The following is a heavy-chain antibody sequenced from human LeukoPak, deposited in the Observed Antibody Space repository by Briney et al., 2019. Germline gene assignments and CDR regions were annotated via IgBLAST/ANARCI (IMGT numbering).Heavy chain of an antibody. J-gene: IGHJ4*02. CDR1: GGSFSGYY. V-gene: IGHV4-34*01. CDR3: ARGDYDILTGYYS. CDR2: INHSGST. Sequence: SETLSLTCAVYGGSFSGYYWSWLRQPPGEGLEWIGEINHSGSTNYNPSLKSRVTISVDTSKNQFSLKLSSVTAADTAVYYCARGDYDILTGYYSWGQGTLVTVSS. D-gene: IGHD3-9*01.